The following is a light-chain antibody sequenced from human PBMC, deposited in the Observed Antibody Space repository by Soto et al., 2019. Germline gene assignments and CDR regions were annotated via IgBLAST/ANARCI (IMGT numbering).Light chain of an antibody. CDR1: SRDIGSYNL. CDR2: AGS. Sequence: QSVLTQPASVSGSPGQSLPISCTGTSRDIGSYNLVSWYQQHPGKAPKLMIYAGSKRPSGVSNRFSGSKSGNTASLTIAGLQAEDEAEYYCCSYAGSSTLVFGGGTKVTV. J-gene: IGLJ3*02. CDR3: CSYAGSSTLV. V-gene: IGLV2-23*01.